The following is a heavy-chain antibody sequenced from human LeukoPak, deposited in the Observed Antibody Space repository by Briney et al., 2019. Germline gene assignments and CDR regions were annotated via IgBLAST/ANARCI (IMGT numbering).Heavy chain of an antibody. D-gene: IGHD4-17*01. Sequence: SETLSLTCAVYGGSFSGYYWSWIRQPPGKGLEWIGEINHSGSTNYNPSLKSRVTISVDTSKNQFSLKLSSVTAADTAVYYCARAGAATVTTIHFQHWGQGTLVTVSS. CDR3: ARAGAATVTTIHFQH. CDR1: GGSFSGYY. CDR2: INHSGST. J-gene: IGHJ1*01. V-gene: IGHV4-34*01.